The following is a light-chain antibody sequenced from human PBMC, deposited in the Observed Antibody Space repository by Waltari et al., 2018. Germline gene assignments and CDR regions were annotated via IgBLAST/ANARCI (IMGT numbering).Light chain of an antibody. CDR2: AAS. J-gene: IGKJ1*01. Sequence: DHHLTQSPSALSASVGDRITITCRASQNTARYLNWYQQKVGKAPKLLIYAASTLQSGVPSRFSASGSGTDSTLTVGSVQPEDFATYYCQQTYSVPWTFGQGTRVEV. V-gene: IGKV1-39*01. CDR1: QNTARY. CDR3: QQTYSVPWT.